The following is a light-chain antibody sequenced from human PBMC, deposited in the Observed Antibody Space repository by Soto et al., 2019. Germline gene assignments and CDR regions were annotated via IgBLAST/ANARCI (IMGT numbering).Light chain of an antibody. J-gene: IGKJ1*01. CDR2: GAS. V-gene: IGKV3-15*01. CDR3: QQYNKWRTWT. Sequence: EIVMTQSPATLSVSPGERATLSCRASQSVSSNLAWYQQKPVQAPRLLIYGASTRPNGIPAEFSGSRSGTEFTLTISSLQSEDFVVYYCQQYNKWRTWTFGQGTKVEIK. CDR1: QSVSSN.